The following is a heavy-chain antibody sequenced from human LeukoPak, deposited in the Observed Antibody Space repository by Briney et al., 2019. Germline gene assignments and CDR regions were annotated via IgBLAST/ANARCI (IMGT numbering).Heavy chain of an antibody. J-gene: IGHJ4*02. Sequence: GGSLRLSCAASGFTFSSYSMNWVRQAPGKGLEWVSYISSSSSTIYYADSVKGRFTISRDKAKNSLYMQMNSLRAEDTAVYYCAREYCSSTSCLYDYWGQGTLVTVSS. D-gene: IGHD2-2*01. CDR3: AREYCSSTSCLYDY. V-gene: IGHV3-48*01. CDR1: GFTFSSYS. CDR2: ISSSSSTI.